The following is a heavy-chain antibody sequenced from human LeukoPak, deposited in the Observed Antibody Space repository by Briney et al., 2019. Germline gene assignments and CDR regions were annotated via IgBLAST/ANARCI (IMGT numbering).Heavy chain of an antibody. Sequence: GGSLRLSCAASGFTFSSYAMSWVRQAPGKGLEWASAISGSGGSTYYADSVKGRFTISRDNSKNTLYLQMNSLRAEDTAVYYCAKDHNPPLLYFDYWGQGTLVTVSS. CDR3: AKDHNPPLLYFDY. J-gene: IGHJ4*02. CDR2: ISGSGGST. V-gene: IGHV3-23*01. CDR1: GFTFSSYA. D-gene: IGHD1-1*01.